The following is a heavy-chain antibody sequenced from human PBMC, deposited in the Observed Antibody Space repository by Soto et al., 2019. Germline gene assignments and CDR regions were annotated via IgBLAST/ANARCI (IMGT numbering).Heavy chain of an antibody. Sequence: PSETLSLTCTVSGGSISSYYWSWIRQPPGKGLEWIGYIYYSGSTNYSPSLKSRVTISVDTSKNQFSLKLSSVTAADTAVYYCARDRDCSGGSCYLAQWGQGTLVTVSS. CDR1: GGSISSYY. CDR2: IYYSGST. V-gene: IGHV4-59*01. CDR3: ARDRDCSGGSCYLAQ. J-gene: IGHJ4*02. D-gene: IGHD2-15*01.